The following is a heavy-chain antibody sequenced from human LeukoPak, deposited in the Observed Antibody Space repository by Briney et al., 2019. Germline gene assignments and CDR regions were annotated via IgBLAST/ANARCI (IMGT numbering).Heavy chain of an antibody. D-gene: IGHD6-6*01. CDR2: IRYDGSNK. J-gene: IGHJ4*02. Sequence: SGGSLRLSCAASGFTFSSYGMHWVRQAPGRGLEWVAFIRYDGSNKYYADSVKGRFTISRDNSKTTLYLQMNSLRAEDTAVYYCAKDTLAARPGFDYWGQGTLVTVSS. V-gene: IGHV3-30*02. CDR3: AKDTLAARPGFDY. CDR1: GFTFSSYG.